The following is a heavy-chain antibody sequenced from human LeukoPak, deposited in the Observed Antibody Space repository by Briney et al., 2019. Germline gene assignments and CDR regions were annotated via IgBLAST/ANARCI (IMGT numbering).Heavy chain of an antibody. Sequence: SETLSLTCTVCGDSISSGIHYWNWIRQPAGKGLEWIGRIYTSGSTNYNPSLKSRVTISLDTSKNQFSLNVSSVTAADTAVYYCARGSGPYRETNLFDPWGQGTLVTVSS. J-gene: IGHJ5*02. CDR1: GDSISSGIHY. CDR2: IYTSGST. D-gene: IGHD2-2*01. CDR3: ARGSGPYRETNLFDP. V-gene: IGHV4-61*02.